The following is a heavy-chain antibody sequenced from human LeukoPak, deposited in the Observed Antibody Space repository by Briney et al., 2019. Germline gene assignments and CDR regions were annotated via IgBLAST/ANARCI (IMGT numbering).Heavy chain of an antibody. CDR1: GYTLTGYY. V-gene: IGHV1-2*07. CDR2: MNPNSGDT. D-gene: IGHD3-10*01. CDR3: ARDSGYYDSGSYSLGYWYFDL. Sequence: GASVKLSCKASGYTLTGYYIHWVRQAPGQGLEWMGWMNPNSGDTHYAHQCHASVTMTRDTSTRTAYMDLSNLRSDDPAVYYCARDSGYYDSGSYSLGYWYFDLWGRGTLVTVSS. J-gene: IGHJ2*01.